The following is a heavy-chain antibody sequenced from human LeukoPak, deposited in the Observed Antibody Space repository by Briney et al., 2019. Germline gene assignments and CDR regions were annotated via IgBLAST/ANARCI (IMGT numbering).Heavy chain of an antibody. Sequence: GGSLRLSCAASGFTFSSYAMNWVRQAPGEGLEWVAGISSGDRTFHAESVKGRFTISRDKSKDTLYLQMNSLRAEDTAVYYCAKDATASPYFHWFDNWGQGTQVIVSS. D-gene: IGHD3-9*01. CDR3: AKDATASPYFHWFDN. J-gene: IGHJ4*02. CDR1: GFTFSSYA. CDR2: ISSGDRT. V-gene: IGHV3-23*01.